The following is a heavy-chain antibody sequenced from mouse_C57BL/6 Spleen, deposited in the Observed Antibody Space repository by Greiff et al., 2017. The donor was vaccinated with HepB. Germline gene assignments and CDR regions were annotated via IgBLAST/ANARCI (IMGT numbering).Heavy chain of an antibody. V-gene: IGHV1-82*01. Sequence: VKLMESGPELVKPGASVKISCKASGYAFSSSWMNWVKQRPGKGLEWIGRIYPGDGDTNYNGKFKGKATLTADKSSSTAYMQLSSLTSEDSAVYFCARGPIYDGYYDYFDYWGQGTTLTVSS. CDR3: ARGPIYDGYYDYFDY. J-gene: IGHJ2*01. CDR2: IYPGDGDT. D-gene: IGHD2-3*01. CDR1: GYAFSSSW.